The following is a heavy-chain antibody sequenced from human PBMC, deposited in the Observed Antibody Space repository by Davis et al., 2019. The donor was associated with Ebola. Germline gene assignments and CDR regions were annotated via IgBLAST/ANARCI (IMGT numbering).Heavy chain of an antibody. J-gene: IGHJ6*04. V-gene: IGHV1-18*04. CDR2: ISAYNGNT. CDR1: GYTFTSYG. CDR3: ARGEATRTPRSVGMDV. Sequence: ASVKVSCKASGYTFTSYGISWVRQAPGQGLEWMGWISAYNGNTNYAQKFQGRVTMTRDTSISTAYMELSRLRSDDTAMYYCARGEATRTPRSVGMDVWGRGTTVTVSS. D-gene: IGHD6-6*01.